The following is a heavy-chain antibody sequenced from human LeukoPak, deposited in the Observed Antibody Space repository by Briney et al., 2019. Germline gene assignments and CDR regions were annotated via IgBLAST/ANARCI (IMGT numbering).Heavy chain of an antibody. V-gene: IGHV4-38-2*02. CDR2: LSHTGST. J-gene: IGHJ4*02. CDR1: GGSFSGYY. D-gene: IGHD1-26*01. CDR3: ARDLAGATTFDY. Sequence: PSETLSLTCAVYGGSFSGYYWGWIRQPPGKGLEFIGSLSHTGSTFYTPSFKSRVTISLDTSKNQLSLKLSSVTAADTAMYYCARDLAGATTFDYWGQGAQVTVSS.